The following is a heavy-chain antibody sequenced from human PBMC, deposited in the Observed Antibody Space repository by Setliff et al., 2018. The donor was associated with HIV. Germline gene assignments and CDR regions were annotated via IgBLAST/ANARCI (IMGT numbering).Heavy chain of an antibody. J-gene: IGHJ4*01. Sequence: GGSLRLSCTASAFTFNKYAMAWVRQAPGKGLEWVAKIIQDGSDKFYVDSVKGRFAISRDNAKNSLNLEMNSLRAEATAIYYCWSSRPPDDSRCYLDHWGQGTLVTVSS. V-gene: IGHV3-7*03. CDR2: IIQDGSDK. CDR1: AFTFNKYA. D-gene: IGHD3-22*01. CDR3: WSSRPPDDSRCYLDH.